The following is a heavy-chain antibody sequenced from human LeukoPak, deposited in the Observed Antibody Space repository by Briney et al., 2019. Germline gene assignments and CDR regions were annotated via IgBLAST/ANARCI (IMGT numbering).Heavy chain of an antibody. J-gene: IGHJ4*02. Sequence: HPGGSLRLSCAVSGFTFSSYSMNWVRQAPGKGLEWVSYISSISSIIYYADSVKGRFTISRDNAKNSLYLQMNSLRDEDTAVYYCARGMAAAGTVGDYWGQGALVTVSS. V-gene: IGHV3-48*02. CDR3: ARGMAAAGTVGDY. CDR1: GFTFSSYS. D-gene: IGHD6-13*01. CDR2: ISSISSII.